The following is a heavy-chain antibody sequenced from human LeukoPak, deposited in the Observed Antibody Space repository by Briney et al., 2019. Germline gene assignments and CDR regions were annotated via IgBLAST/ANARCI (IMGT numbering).Heavy chain of an antibody. Sequence: GGSLRLSCAASGFTFSTYSMKWVRQAPGKGLEWVSYISSSSSTIYYADSVKGRFTISRDNAKNSLYLQMYSLRAEDTAVYYCARDGYYSFDYWGQGTLVTVSS. V-gene: IGHV3-48*04. CDR1: GFTFSTYS. CDR2: ISSSSSTI. CDR3: ARDGYYSFDY. D-gene: IGHD1-26*01. J-gene: IGHJ4*02.